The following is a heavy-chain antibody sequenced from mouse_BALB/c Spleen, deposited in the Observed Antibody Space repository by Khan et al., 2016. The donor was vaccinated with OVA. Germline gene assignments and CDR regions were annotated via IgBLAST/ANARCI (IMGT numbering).Heavy chain of an antibody. Sequence: QIQLVQSGPELKKPGETVKISCKASGYIFTNYGMNWVKQAPGKGLKWMGWINTYTGEPTYADDFKGRFAFSLETSASTAYLQINNLKNEDTATYFCARVGYSGTMDYWGQGTSVTVSS. V-gene: IGHV9-3-1*01. D-gene: IGHD2-14*01. CDR1: GYIFTNYG. CDR2: INTYTGEP. J-gene: IGHJ4*01. CDR3: ARVGYSGTMDY.